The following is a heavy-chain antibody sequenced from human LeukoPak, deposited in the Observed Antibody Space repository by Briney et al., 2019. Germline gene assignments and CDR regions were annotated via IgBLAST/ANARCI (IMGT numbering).Heavy chain of an antibody. CDR1: GFTFSSYA. CDR3: ARDRRWLQVDY. D-gene: IGHD5-24*01. V-gene: IGHV3-30-3*01. Sequence: PGGSLRLSCAASGFTFSSYAMSWVRQAPGKGLEWVAVISYDGSNKYYADSVKGRFTISRDNSKNTLYLQMNSLRAEDTAVYYCARDRRWLQVDYWGQGTLVTVSS. CDR2: ISYDGSNK. J-gene: IGHJ4*02.